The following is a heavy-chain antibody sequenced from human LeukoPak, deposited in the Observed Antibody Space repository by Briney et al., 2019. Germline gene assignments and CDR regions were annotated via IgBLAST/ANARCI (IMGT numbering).Heavy chain of an antibody. V-gene: IGHV4-34*01. Sequence: SETLSLTCAVYGGSFSGYYWSWIRQPPGKGLEWIGEINHSGSTNYNASLKSRVTISVDTPKNQFSLKLSSVTAADTAVYYCARGYSYGLYYFDYWGQGTLVTVSS. CDR1: GGSFSGYY. CDR2: INHSGST. J-gene: IGHJ4*02. D-gene: IGHD5-18*01. CDR3: ARGYSYGLYYFDY.